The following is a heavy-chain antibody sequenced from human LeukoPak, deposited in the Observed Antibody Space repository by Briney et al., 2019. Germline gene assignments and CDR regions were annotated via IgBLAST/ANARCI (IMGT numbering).Heavy chain of an antibody. Sequence: GASVKVSCKASGYTFTGYYMHWVRQAPGQGLEWMGWINPNSGGTNYAQKFQGRVTMTRDTSISTAYMELSRLRSDDTAVYYCARRSYGSGSYSFDYWGQRTLVTVSS. J-gene: IGHJ4*02. D-gene: IGHD3-10*01. CDR3: ARRSYGSGSYSFDY. CDR2: INPNSGGT. CDR1: GYTFTGYY. V-gene: IGHV1-2*02.